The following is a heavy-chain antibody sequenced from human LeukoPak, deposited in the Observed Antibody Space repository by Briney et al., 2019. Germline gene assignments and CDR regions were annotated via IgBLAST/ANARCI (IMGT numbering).Heavy chain of an antibody. CDR1: GFTFGDYA. CDR2: IRSKAYGGTT. Sequence: PGGSLRLSCTASGFTFGDYAMSWFRQAPGKGLEWVGFIRSKAYGGTTEYAASVKGRFTISRDDSKSIAYLQMNSLKTEDTAVYYCTRDISYGDYTEDDYWGQGTLVTVSS. CDR3: TRDISYGDYTEDDY. D-gene: IGHD4-17*01. J-gene: IGHJ4*02. V-gene: IGHV3-49*03.